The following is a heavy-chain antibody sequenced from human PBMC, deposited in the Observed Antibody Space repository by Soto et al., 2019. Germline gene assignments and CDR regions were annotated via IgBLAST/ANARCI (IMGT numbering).Heavy chain of an antibody. CDR3: ARGRGAARRGNWFDP. CDR2: INQSGST. D-gene: IGHD6-6*01. Sequence: SETLSLTCAVYGGSFSGYYWSWIRQPPGKGLEWIGEINQSGSTNYNPSLKSRVTISVDTSKNQFSLKLSSVTAADTAVYYCARGRGAARRGNWFDPWGQGTLVTVSS. J-gene: IGHJ5*02. CDR1: GGSFSGYY. V-gene: IGHV4-34*01.